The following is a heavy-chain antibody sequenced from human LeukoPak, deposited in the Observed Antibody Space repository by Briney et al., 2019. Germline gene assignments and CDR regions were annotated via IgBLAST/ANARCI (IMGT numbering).Heavy chain of an antibody. Sequence: PGASLRLSCAASGFIFRNYAMSWVRQAPGKGLEWVSAITGSGDTTYYADSVKGRFTISRDNSKNTLYLQMNSLRAEDTAVYYCAKRGTSSGWYSFDYWGQGTLVTVSS. CDR3: AKRGTSSGWYSFDY. CDR1: GFIFRNYA. D-gene: IGHD6-19*01. CDR2: ITGSGDTT. J-gene: IGHJ4*02. V-gene: IGHV3-23*01.